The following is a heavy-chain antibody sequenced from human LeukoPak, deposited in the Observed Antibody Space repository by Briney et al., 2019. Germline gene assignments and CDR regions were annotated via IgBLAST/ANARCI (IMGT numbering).Heavy chain of an antibody. D-gene: IGHD3/OR15-3a*01. J-gene: IGHJ4*02. V-gene: IGHV4-39*07. Sequence: SETLSLTCTVSGGSITSSSYYWGWIRQPPGKGLEWIGNFYYSGSTYYNPSLKSRVTISVDTSKNQFSLKLSSVTAADTAVYYCARQTGSGLFTLPGGQGTLVTVSS. CDR3: ARQTGSGLFTLP. CDR1: GGSITSSSYY. CDR2: FYYSGST.